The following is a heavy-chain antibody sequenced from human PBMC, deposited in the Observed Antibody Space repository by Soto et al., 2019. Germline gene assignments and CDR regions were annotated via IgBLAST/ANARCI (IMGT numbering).Heavy chain of an antibody. V-gene: IGHV3-48*01. D-gene: IGHD1-26*01. CDR2: ISSSSSTI. CDR1: GFTFTSYS. Sequence: GGSLRLSCAPSGFTFTSYSMNWVRKASGKGLEWVSYISSSSSTIYYADSVKGRFTISRDNAKNSLYLQMNSLRAEDTAVYYCARHGGGGSYFRYYYYYGMDVWGQGT. J-gene: IGHJ6*02. CDR3: ARHGGGGSYFRYYYYYGMDV.